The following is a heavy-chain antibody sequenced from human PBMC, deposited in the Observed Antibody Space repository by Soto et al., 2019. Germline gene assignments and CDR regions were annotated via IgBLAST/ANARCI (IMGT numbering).Heavy chain of an antibody. CDR1: GGSFTSNNW. J-gene: IGHJ4*02. V-gene: IGHV4-4*02. Sequence: SETLSLTCAVSGGSFTSNNWWTWVHQPPGQGLEWIGEIYRTGSTNYNPSLKSRVTISLDKSENQFSLKVTSLTAADTAVYYCASRDPGTSVDYWGQGTLGTVSS. CDR2: IYRTGST. D-gene: IGHD1-7*01. CDR3: ASRDPGTSVDY.